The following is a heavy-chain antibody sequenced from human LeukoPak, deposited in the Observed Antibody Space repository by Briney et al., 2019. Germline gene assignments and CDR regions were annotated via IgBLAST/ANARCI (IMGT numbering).Heavy chain of an antibody. CDR2: IYYTGST. D-gene: IGHD3-10*01. CDR3: ARDSGFGELD. Sequence: SETLSLTCTISGGSISSYYWSWIRQPPGKGLEWIGYIYYTGSTNHNPSLKSRVTISVDTSKNQFSLKLSSVTAADTAVYYCARDSGFGELDWGQGTLVTVSS. V-gene: IGHV4-59*12. CDR1: GGSISSYY. J-gene: IGHJ4*02.